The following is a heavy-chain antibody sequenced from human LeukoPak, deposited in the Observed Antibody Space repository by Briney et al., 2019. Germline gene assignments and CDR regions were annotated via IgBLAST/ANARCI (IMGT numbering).Heavy chain of an antibody. CDR1: GDTFSSYA. Sequence: SVKVSCKASGDTFSSYAISWVRQAPGQGLEWMGGIIPIFGTANYTQKFQGRVTITTDESTSTAYMELSSLRSEDTAVYYCAKESQLYYFDYWGRGTLVTVSS. CDR2: IIPIFGTA. V-gene: IGHV1-69*05. CDR3: AKESQLYYFDY. J-gene: IGHJ4*02.